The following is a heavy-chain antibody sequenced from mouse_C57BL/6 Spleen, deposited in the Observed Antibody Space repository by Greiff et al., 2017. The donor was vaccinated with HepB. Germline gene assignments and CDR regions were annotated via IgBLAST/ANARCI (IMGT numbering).Heavy chain of an antibody. V-gene: IGHV5-17*01. CDR2: ISSGSSTI. Sequence: EVKLVESGGGLVKPGGSLKLSCAASGFTFSDYGMHWVRQAPEKGLEWVAYISSGSSTIYYADTVKGRFTISRDNAKNTLFLQMTSLRSEDTAMYYCARSLAWYFDVWGTGTTVTVSS. J-gene: IGHJ1*03. CDR3: ARSLAWYFDV. CDR1: GFTFSDYG.